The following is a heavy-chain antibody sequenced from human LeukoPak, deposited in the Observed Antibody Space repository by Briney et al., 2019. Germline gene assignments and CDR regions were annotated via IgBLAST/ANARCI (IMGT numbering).Heavy chain of an antibody. D-gene: IGHD3-10*01. Sequence: GGSLRLSCAASGFTFSDYYMSWIRQAPGKGLVWVSYISSSGSTIYYADSVKGRFTISRDNAKNSLYLQMNSLRAEDTAVYYCARGLLWFGELPHFDYWGQGTLVTVSS. CDR1: GFTFSDYY. V-gene: IGHV3-11*01. CDR2: ISSSGSTI. J-gene: IGHJ4*02. CDR3: ARGLLWFGELPHFDY.